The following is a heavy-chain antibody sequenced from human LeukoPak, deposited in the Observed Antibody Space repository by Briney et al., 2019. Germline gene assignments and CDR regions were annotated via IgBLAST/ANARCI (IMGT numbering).Heavy chain of an antibody. J-gene: IGHJ4*02. CDR2: IYYSGST. V-gene: IGHV4-59*08. D-gene: IGHD6-13*01. CDR1: GGSISSHY. CDR3: ARQADSSIYYYFDY. Sequence: SETLSLTCTVSGGSISSHYWSWIRQPPGKGLEWIGYIYYSGSTNYNPSLKSRVTISVDTSKNQFSLKLSSVTAADTAVYYCARQADSSIYYYFDYWGQGALVTVSS.